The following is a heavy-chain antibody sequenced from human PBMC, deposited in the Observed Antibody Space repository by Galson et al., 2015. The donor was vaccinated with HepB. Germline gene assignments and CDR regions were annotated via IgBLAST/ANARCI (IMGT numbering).Heavy chain of an antibody. Sequence: SLRLSCAASGFTFSSYGMHWVRQAPGKGLEWVAVISYDGSNKYYADSVKGRFTISRDNSKNTLYLQMNSLRAEDTAVYYCAKDEPLMVRGVMGYGMDVWGQGTTVTVSS. J-gene: IGHJ6*02. CDR3: AKDEPLMVRGVMGYGMDV. CDR2: ISYDGSNK. D-gene: IGHD3-10*01. CDR1: GFTFSSYG. V-gene: IGHV3-30*18.